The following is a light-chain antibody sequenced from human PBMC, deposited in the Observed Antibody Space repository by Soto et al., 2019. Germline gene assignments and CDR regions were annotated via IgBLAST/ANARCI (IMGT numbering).Light chain of an antibody. J-gene: IGKJ1*01. V-gene: IGKV3-15*01. CDR3: QQYNTWPQT. CDR1: QRVSSH. CDR2: AAS. Sequence: ETVMTQSPVTLSVSPGDTATLSCRASQRVSSHLAWYQQKPGQAPRLLIYAASTRATGIPVRFSGSGSGTEFALTISSLQSEDFTVYFCQQYNTWPQTFGQGTKVDIK.